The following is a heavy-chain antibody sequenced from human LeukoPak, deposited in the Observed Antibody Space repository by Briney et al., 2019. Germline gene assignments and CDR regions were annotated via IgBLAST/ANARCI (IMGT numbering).Heavy chain of an antibody. CDR1: GGSFSGYY. D-gene: IGHD3-22*01. V-gene: IGHV4-34*01. Sequence: PSETLSLTCAVYGGSFSGYYWSWIRQPPGKGLEWIGEINHSGSTNYNPSLKSRVTISVDTSMNQFSLKLSSVTAADTAVYYCARGRSYYDSSGFPEFDYWGQGTLVTVSS. CDR2: INHSGST. CDR3: ARGRSYYDSSGFPEFDY. J-gene: IGHJ4*02.